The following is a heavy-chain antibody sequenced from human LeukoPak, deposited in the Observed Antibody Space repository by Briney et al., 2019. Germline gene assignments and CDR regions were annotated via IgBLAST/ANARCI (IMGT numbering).Heavy chain of an antibody. CDR1: GFTFSSCK. CDR2: ISSSGSTM. J-gene: IGHJ4*02. D-gene: IGHD1-26*01. Sequence: GGSLRLSCAASGFTFSSCKMNWVRQDPGKGLEWVSYISSSGSTMYYADSVKGRFTISRDNAKNSLYLQMNSLRAEDTAVYYCARDYLTVGATYYFDYWGQGTLVTVSS. CDR3: ARDYLTVGATYYFDY. V-gene: IGHV3-48*03.